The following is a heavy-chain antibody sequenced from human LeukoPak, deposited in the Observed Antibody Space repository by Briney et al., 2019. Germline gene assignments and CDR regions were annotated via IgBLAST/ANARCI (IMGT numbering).Heavy chain of an antibody. D-gene: IGHD5-24*01. CDR3: ARGHDERPIRLEVAHY. Sequence: GGSLRLSCAASGFIVSSNYMSWVRQAPGKGLEWVSVIYGGNTYYADSVKGRFTISRDNSKNTLFLQMNSLGAEDTAVYFCARGHDERPIRLEVAHYWGQGTLVTVSS. J-gene: IGHJ4*02. CDR2: IYGGNT. CDR1: GFIVSSNY. V-gene: IGHV3-66*01.